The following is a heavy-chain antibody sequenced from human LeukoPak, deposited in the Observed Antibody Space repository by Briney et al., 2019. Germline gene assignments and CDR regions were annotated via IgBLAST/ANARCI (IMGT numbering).Heavy chain of an antibody. CDR1: GFTFSGYG. J-gene: IGHJ4*02. Sequence: PGGSLRLSCAASGFTFSGYGMHWVRQAPGKGLEWVAFIRYDGSNKYYADSVKGRFTISRDNSKNTLYLQMNSLRAEDTAVYYCAKDRRVPAAMSFDYWGQGTLVTVSS. CDR2: IRYDGSNK. CDR3: AKDRRVPAAMSFDY. V-gene: IGHV3-30*02. D-gene: IGHD2-2*01.